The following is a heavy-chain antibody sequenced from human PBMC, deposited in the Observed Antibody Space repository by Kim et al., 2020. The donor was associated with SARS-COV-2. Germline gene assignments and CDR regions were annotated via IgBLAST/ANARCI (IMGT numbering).Heavy chain of an antibody. J-gene: IGHJ6*03. D-gene: IGHD6-13*01. Sequence: SETLSLTCSVSGGSISSYYWNWIRQPPGKGLEWIGYIYYSGSTNYNPSLKSRVTISVDTSKNQFSLKLSSVTAADTAVYYCARGTVATGYSSSWYLFRSYYYMDVGGKGTAVTVSS. CDR2: IYYSGST. V-gene: IGHV4-59*01. CDR3: ARGTVATGYSSSWYLFRSYYYMDV. CDR1: GGSISSYY.